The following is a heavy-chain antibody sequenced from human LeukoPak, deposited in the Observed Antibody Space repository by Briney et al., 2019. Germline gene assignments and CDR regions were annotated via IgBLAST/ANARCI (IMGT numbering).Heavy chain of an antibody. J-gene: IGHJ4*02. CDR3: AYYDSSGYHFD. D-gene: IGHD3-22*01. CDR2: IIPIFGIA. Sequence: SVKVSCKASGGTFSSYAISWVRQAPGQGLEWMGRIIPIFGIANYAQKFQGRVTITADKSTSTAYMELSSLRSEDTAVYYCAYYDSSGYHFDLGQGTLVTVSS. V-gene: IGHV1-69*04. CDR1: GGTFSSYA.